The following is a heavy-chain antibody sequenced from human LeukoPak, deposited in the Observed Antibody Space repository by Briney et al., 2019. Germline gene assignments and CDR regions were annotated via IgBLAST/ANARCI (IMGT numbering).Heavy chain of an antibody. D-gene: IGHD6-19*01. V-gene: IGHV3-66*01. CDR3: AKDTDSSGWDDHYYYYYYMDV. CDR2: IYSGGST. J-gene: IGHJ6*03. Sequence: PGGSLRLSCAASGFTVSSNYMSWVRQAPGKGLEWVSVIYSGGSTYYADSVKGRFTISRDNSKNTLYLQMNSLRAEDTAVYYCAKDTDSSGWDDHYYYYYYMDVWGKGTTVTVSS. CDR1: GFTVSSNY.